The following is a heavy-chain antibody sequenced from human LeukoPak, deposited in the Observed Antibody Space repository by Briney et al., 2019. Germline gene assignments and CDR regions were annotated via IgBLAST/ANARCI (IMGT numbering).Heavy chain of an antibody. CDR3: ARENDDYGEHNYFDY. Sequence: SETLSLTCAVYGGSFSGYYWSWIRQPPGKGLEWIGEINHSGSTNYNPSLKSRVTISVDTSKNQFSLKLSSVTAADTAVYYCARENDDYGEHNYFDYWGQGTLVTVSS. D-gene: IGHD4-17*01. CDR1: GGSFSGYY. CDR2: INHSGST. V-gene: IGHV4-34*01. J-gene: IGHJ4*02.